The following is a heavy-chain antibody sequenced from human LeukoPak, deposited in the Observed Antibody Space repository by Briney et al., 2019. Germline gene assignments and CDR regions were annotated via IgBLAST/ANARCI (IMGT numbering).Heavy chain of an antibody. CDR1: GGTFSSYA. Sequence: SVKVSCKASGGTFSSYAISWVRQAPGQGLEWMGGIIPIFGTANYAQKFQGRVTITADESTSTAYMELSSLRSEDMAVYYCARGPRWLQLGPNFDYWGQGTLVTVSS. V-gene: IGHV1-69*13. CDR3: ARGPRWLQLGPNFDY. CDR2: IIPIFGTA. J-gene: IGHJ4*02. D-gene: IGHD5-24*01.